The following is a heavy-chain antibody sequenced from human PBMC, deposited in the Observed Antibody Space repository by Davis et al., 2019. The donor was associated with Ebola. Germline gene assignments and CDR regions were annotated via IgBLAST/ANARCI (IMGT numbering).Heavy chain of an antibody. V-gene: IGHV3-23*01. CDR1: GFTFSSYA. Sequence: PGGSLRLSCAASGFTFSSYAMSWVRQAPGKGLEWVSAISGSGGSTYYADSVKGRFTISRDNSKNTLYLQMNSLRAEDTAVYYCAKGLLRGYYYYGMDVWGKGTTVTVSS. CDR3: AKGLLRGYYYYGMDV. J-gene: IGHJ6*04. D-gene: IGHD2-21*02. CDR2: ISGSGGST.